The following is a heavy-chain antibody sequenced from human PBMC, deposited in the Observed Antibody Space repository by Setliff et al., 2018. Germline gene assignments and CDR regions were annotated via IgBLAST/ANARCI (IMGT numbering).Heavy chain of an antibody. CDR3: ARTGTYRYFDH. CDR2: IHHSGKA. V-gene: IGHV4-38-2*01. Sequence: PSETLSLTCAVSGFSISSGYYWGWIRQPPGKGLEWIVNIHHSGKAYYNPSLKSRVTMSVDMSKNQFSLRLTSVTAADTAVYYCARTGTYRYFDHWGQGTLVTVSS. CDR1: GFSISSGYY. D-gene: IGHD1-1*01. J-gene: IGHJ4*02.